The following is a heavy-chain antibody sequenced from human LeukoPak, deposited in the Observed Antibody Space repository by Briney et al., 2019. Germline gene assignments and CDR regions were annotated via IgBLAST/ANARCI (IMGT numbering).Heavy chain of an antibody. V-gene: IGHV1-8*01. CDR2: MNPNSGNT. CDR3: ARGAGPTTSPNYYDSSGYYLWYFDY. CDR1: GYTFTSYD. J-gene: IGHJ4*02. Sequence: ASVKVSCKASGYTFTSYDINWVRQATGQGLEWMGRMNPNSGNTGYAQKFQGRVTMTRNTSISTAYMELSSLRSEDTAVYYCARGAGPTTSPNYYDSSGYYLWYFDYWGQGTLVTVSS. D-gene: IGHD3-22*01.